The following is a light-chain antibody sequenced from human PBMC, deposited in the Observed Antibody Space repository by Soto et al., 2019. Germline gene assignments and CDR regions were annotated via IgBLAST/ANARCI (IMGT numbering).Light chain of an antibody. Sequence: QTVVTQEPSFSVSPGGTVTLTCGLSSGSVSTSYFPSWYQQTPGQAPRTLIYNTNTRSSGVPDRFSGSSLGNKAALTITGAQADDESDYYCVLYMGSGTWVFGGGTQLTVL. CDR2: NTN. V-gene: IGLV8-61*01. J-gene: IGLJ3*02. CDR1: SGSVSTSYF. CDR3: VLYMGSGTWV.